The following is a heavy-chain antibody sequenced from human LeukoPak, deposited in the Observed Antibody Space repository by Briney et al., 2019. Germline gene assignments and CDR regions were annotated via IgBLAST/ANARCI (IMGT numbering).Heavy chain of an antibody. CDR3: AKDMYYDSSGLDY. CDR2: ISYDGSNK. V-gene: IGHV3-30*18. CDR1: GFTFSSYG. J-gene: IGHJ4*02. Sequence: GGSLRLSCAASGFTFSSYGMHWVRQAPGKGPEWVAVISYDGSNKYYADSVKGRFTISRDNSKNTLYLQMNSLRAEDTAVYYCAKDMYYDSSGLDYWGQGTLVTVSS. D-gene: IGHD3-22*01.